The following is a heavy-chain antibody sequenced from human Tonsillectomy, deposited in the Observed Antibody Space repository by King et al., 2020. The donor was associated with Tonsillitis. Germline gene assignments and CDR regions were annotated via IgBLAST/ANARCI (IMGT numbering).Heavy chain of an antibody. CDR3: ARDRALWQYMANPY. Sequence: VQLVESGGGLVKPGGSLRLSCSASGFSFSNYYMSWIRQPPGKGPEWIAYIKATGKITGYADSAKGRFTISRDNAKNTLYLQMNSLRVDDTAVYYCARDRALWQYMANPYWGQGTLVTVSS. D-gene: IGHD5-24*01. CDR2: IKATGKIT. J-gene: IGHJ4*02. CDR1: GFSFSNYY. V-gene: IGHV3-11*04.